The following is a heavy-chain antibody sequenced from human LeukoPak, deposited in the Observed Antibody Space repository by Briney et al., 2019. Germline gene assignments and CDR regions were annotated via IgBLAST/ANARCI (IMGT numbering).Heavy chain of an antibody. CDR2: VYYSGST. Sequence: PSETLSLTCSVSGGPISSGDNYWSWIRQPPGKGLEWIGYVYYSGSTSYNPSLKSRVTISVDTSKNQFSLILSSVTAADTAIYYCARDWPGSYYYYGMDVWGQGTTVTVSS. J-gene: IGHJ6*02. D-gene: IGHD2-15*01. CDR3: ARDWPGSYYYYGMDV. V-gene: IGHV4-30-4*01. CDR1: GGPISSGDNY.